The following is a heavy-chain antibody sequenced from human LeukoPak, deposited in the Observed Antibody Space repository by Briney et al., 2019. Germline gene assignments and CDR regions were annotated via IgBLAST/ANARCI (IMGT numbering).Heavy chain of an antibody. CDR2: ISAYNGNT. CDR1: GYTFTSYG. D-gene: IGHD3-3*01. J-gene: IGHJ6*02. CDR3: ARDLIELRFLEWGYYYYGMDV. Sequence: ASVKVSCKASGYTFTSYGISWVRQAPGQGLEWMGWISAYNGNTNYAQRLQGRVTMTTDTSTSTAYMELRSLRSDDTAVYYCARDLIELRFLEWGYYYYGMDVWGQGTTVIVSS. V-gene: IGHV1-18*01.